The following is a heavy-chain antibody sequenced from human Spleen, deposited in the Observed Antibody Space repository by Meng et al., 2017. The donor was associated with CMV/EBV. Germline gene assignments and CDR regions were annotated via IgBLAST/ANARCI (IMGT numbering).Heavy chain of an antibody. Sequence: GGSLRLSCAASGFTFSSYGMNWVRQAPGKGLEWVSYISSSSTTIYYADSVEGRFTISRDNAKNTLYLHMNSLRADDTAVYYCVRGEWTLFGVVTTAFDLWGQGALVTVSS. V-gene: IGHV3-48*04. CDR1: GFTFSSYG. CDR2: ISSSSTTI. D-gene: IGHD3-3*01. CDR3: VRGEWTLFGVVTTAFDL. J-gene: IGHJ4*02.